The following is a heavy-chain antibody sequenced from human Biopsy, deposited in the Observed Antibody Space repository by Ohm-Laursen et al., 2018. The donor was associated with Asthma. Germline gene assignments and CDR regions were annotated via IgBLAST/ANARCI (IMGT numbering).Heavy chain of an antibody. CDR1: SGSITSSSYY. CDR2: MYHSGSP. CDR3: VRHQYSSSWSTFDY. D-gene: IGHD3-22*01. Sequence: GTLSLTCPVSSGSITSSSYYWGWIRQPPGKGMEWIGSMYHSGSPYYHPSLKSRATISVDTLKNQLSLKMSFVTAADTAVYFCVRHQYSSSWSTFDYWGQGALVTVSS. J-gene: IGHJ4*02. V-gene: IGHV4-39*01.